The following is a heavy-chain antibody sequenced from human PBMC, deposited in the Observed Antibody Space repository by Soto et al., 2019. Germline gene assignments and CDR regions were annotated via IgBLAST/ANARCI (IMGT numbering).Heavy chain of an antibody. D-gene: IGHD2-15*01. V-gene: IGHV3-30*18. CDR1: GFTFSSYG. CDR2: ISYDGSNK. Sequence: QVQLEESGGGVVQPGRSLRLFCAASGFTFSSYGMHWVRQAPGKGLEWVAVISYDGSNKYYADSVKGRFTISRDNSKNTLYLQMNSLRAEDTAVYYCANERRGYCSGGSCYEDYWGQGTLVTVSS. CDR3: ANERRGYCSGGSCYEDY. J-gene: IGHJ4*02.